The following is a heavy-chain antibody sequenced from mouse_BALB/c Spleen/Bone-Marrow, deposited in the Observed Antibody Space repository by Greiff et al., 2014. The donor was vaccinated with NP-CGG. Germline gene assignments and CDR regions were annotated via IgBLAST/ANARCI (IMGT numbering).Heavy chain of an antibody. CDR3: ARDYYGSSYFDY. J-gene: IGHJ2*01. Sequence: QVQLQQPXPGLVAPSQSLSITCTVSGFSLTSYGVHWVRQPPGKGLEWLGVIWAGGSTNYNSALMSRLSISKDNSKSQVFLKMNSLQTDDTAMYYCARDYYGSSYFDYWGQGTTLTVSS. CDR2: IWAGGST. D-gene: IGHD1-1*01. V-gene: IGHV2-9*02. CDR1: GFSLTSYG.